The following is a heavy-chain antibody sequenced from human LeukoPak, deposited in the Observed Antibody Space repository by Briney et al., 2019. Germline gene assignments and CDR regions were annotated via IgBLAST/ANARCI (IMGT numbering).Heavy chain of an antibody. CDR2: ISYDGTNK. Sequence: GGSLRLSCAASGFDFRSYAMHWVRQAPGKGLEWVAVISYDGTNKYYTDSVKGRFTISRDNSENTVYLQMNSLRAEDTAVYYCARDRYDIPWGQGTLVTVSS. CDR1: GFDFRSYA. J-gene: IGHJ5*02. D-gene: IGHD3-9*01. V-gene: IGHV3-30-3*01. CDR3: ARDRYDIP.